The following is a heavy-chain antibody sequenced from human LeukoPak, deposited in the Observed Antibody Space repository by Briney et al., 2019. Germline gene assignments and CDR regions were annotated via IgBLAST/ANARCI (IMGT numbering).Heavy chain of an antibody. Sequence: GGSLRLSCAASGFTFSSYSMNWVRQAPGKGLEWVSSISSSSSYIYYADSVKGRFTISRDNAENSLYLQMNSLRAEDTAVYYCARDPSVAGNGRWFDPWGQGTLVTVSS. CDR3: ARDPSVAGNGRWFDP. CDR1: GFTFSSYS. CDR2: ISSSSSYI. J-gene: IGHJ5*02. D-gene: IGHD6-19*01. V-gene: IGHV3-21*01.